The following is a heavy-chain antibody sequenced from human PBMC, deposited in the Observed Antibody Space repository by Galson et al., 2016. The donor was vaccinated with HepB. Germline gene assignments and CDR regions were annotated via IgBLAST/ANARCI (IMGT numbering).Heavy chain of an antibody. CDR2: IKEDGSQK. D-gene: IGHD6-19*01. Sequence: SLRLSCAASGFSFSSYWMTWVRQAPGKGLEWVANIKEDGSQKYHVDSVRGRFTISRDNAEDSLYLQMNSLRADDTAVYYCVREPRAGAYYFDYWGQGTLVTVPS. J-gene: IGHJ4*02. CDR1: GFSFSSYW. V-gene: IGHV3-7*01. CDR3: VREPRAGAYYFDY.